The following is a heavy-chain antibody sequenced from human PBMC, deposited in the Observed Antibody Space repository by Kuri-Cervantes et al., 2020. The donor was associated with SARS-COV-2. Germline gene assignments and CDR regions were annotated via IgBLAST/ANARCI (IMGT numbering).Heavy chain of an antibody. CDR3: ARASTTIYGVLIALFSSNAFGI. CDR1: GGSFSGFY. Sequence: TLSLTCAVYGGSFSGFYWSWIRQAPGKGLEWIGEINHSGSANYSPSLKSRVTISVDTSKNQFSLRLSSVTAADTGVYYCARASTTIYGVLIALFSSNAFGIWGQGTMVTVSS. CDR2: INHSGSA. D-gene: IGHD3-3*01. J-gene: IGHJ3*02. V-gene: IGHV4-34*01.